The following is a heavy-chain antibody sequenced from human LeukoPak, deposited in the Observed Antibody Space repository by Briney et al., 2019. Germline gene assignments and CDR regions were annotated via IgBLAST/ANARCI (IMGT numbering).Heavy chain of an antibody. D-gene: IGHD3-10*01. CDR3: ARFNVRGVIMGAFDY. CDR1: GGSFSGYY. V-gene: IGHV4-59*01. CDR2: IYYSGST. Sequence: SETLSLTCAVYGGSFSGYYWSWIRQPPGKGLEWIGYIYYSGSTNYNPSLKSRVTISVDTSKNQFSLKLSSVTAADTAVYYCARFNVRGVIMGAFDYWGQGTLVTVSS. J-gene: IGHJ4*02.